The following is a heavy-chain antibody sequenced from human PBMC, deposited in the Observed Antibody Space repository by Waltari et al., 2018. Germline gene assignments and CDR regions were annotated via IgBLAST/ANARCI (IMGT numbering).Heavy chain of an antibody. CDR3: ARVGLTYYDFWSGYSYYFDY. CDR1: GGSISRGDYY. Sequence: QVQLQESGPGLVKPSQTLSLTCPVSGGSISRGDYYWSWLRTPPGKGLEWIGYIYYSGSTYYNPSLKSRVTISVDTSKNQFSLKLSSVTAADTAVYYCARVGLTYYDFWSGYSYYFDYWGQGTLVTVSS. CDR2: IYYSGST. D-gene: IGHD3-3*01. V-gene: IGHV4-30-4*08. J-gene: IGHJ4*02.